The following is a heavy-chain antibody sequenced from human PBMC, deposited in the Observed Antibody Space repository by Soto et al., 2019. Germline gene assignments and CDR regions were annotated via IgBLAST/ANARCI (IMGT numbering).Heavy chain of an antibody. D-gene: IGHD6-19*01. V-gene: IGHV4-59*01. CDR2: IYYSGST. CDR1: GGSISSYY. Sequence: SETLSLSYTVSGGSISSYYWSWIRQPPGKGLEWIGYIYYSGSTNYNPSLKSRVTISVDTSKNQFSLKLSSVTAADTAVYYCARGSSGWSVYYYFDYWGQGTLVTVSS. CDR3: ARGSSGWSVYYYFDY. J-gene: IGHJ4*02.